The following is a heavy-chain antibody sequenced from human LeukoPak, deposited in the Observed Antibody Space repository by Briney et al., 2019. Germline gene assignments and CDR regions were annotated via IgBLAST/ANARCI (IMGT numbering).Heavy chain of an antibody. CDR3: ARDKKSEIGGAIAGHYMDV. V-gene: IGHV1-69*06. CDR1: GGTFSSYA. CDR2: ITPIFGTA. J-gene: IGHJ6*03. D-gene: IGHD3-16*02. Sequence: WASVKVSCKASGGTFSSYAISWVRQAPGQGLEWMGGITPIFGTANYAQKFQGRVTITADKSTSTAYMEMTSLRSEDTAVYYCARDKKSEIGGAIAGHYMDVWGKGTTVTVSS.